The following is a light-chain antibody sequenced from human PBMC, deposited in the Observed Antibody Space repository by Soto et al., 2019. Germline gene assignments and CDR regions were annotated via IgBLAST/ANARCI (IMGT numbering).Light chain of an antibody. V-gene: IGLV2-23*01. CDR2: EGS. CDR1: SSDVGSYNL. CDR3: CSYAGSSLV. J-gene: IGLJ2*01. Sequence: QPVLTQPASVSGSPGQSITISCTGTSSDVGSYNLVSWYQQHPGKAPKLMIYEGSKRPSGVSNGFSGSKSGNTASLTISGLQAEDEADYYCCSYAGSSLVFGGGTKLTVL.